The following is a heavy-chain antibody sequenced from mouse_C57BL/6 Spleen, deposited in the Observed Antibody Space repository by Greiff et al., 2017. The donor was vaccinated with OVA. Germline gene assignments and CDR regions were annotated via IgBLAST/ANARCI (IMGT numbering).Heavy chain of an antibody. CDR1: GYTFTSYG. J-gene: IGHJ1*03. CDR2: IYPRSGNT. V-gene: IGHV1-81*01. CDR3: ARNYDYGRSYEGHWYFDV. D-gene: IGHD1-1*01. Sequence: QVQLQQSGAELARPGASVKLSCKASGYTFTSYGISWVKQRPGQGLEWIGEIYPRSGNTYYNEKFKGKATLTADKSSSTAYMELRSLTSEDSAVYFCARNYDYGRSYEGHWYFDVWGTGTTVTVAS.